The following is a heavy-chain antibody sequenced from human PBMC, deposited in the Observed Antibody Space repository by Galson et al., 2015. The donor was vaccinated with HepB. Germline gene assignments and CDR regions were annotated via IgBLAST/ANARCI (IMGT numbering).Heavy chain of an antibody. D-gene: IGHD6-6*01. V-gene: IGHV3-11*01. CDR2: ISSSGSTI. Sequence: SLRLSCAASGFTFSDYYMSWIRQALGKGLEWVSYISSSGSTIYYADSVKGRFTISRDNAKNSLYLQMNSLRAEDTAVYYCARDPEAYSSSSFDYWGQGTLVTVSS. CDR3: ARDPEAYSSSSFDY. J-gene: IGHJ4*02. CDR1: GFTFSDYY.